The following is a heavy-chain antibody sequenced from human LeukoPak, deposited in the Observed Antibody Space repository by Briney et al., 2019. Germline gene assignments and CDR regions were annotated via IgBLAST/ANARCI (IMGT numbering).Heavy chain of an antibody. V-gene: IGHV3-48*03. CDR3: ARDRRAGDSSGYRGMDV. D-gene: IGHD3-22*01. CDR1: GFTFSSYE. J-gene: IGHJ6*02. CDR2: ISSSGSTI. Sequence: PGGSLRLSCAASGFTFSSYEMNWVRQASGKGLEWVSYISSSGSTIYYADSVKGRFTISRDNAKNSLYLQMNSLRAEDTAVYYCARDRRAGDSSGYRGMDVWGQGTTVTVSS.